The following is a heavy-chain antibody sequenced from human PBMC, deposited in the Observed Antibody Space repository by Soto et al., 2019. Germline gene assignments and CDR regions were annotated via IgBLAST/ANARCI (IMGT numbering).Heavy chain of an antibody. V-gene: IGHV1-69*01. CDR1: GGTFSSYA. J-gene: IGHJ5*02. CDR3: ARDVQQLVHNWFDP. CDR2: IIPIFGTA. D-gene: IGHD6-13*01. Sequence: QVQLVQSGAEVKKPGSSVKVSCKASGGTFSSYAISWVRQAPGQGLEWMGGIIPIFGTANYAQKFQGRVTITADESTSTAYMELSSVTAADTAVYYCARDVQQLVHNWFDPWGQGTLVTVSS.